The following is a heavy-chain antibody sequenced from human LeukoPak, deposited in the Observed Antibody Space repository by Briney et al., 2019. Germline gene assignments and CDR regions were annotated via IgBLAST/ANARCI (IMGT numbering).Heavy chain of an antibody. J-gene: IGHJ3*02. CDR2: IRSKAYGGTT. CDR3: TRVGASGYGDRRAFDI. Sequence: GGSLRLSCTASGFTFGDYAMSWVRQAPGKGLEWVGFIRSKAYGGTTEYAASVKGRFTISRDDSKSIAYLQMNSLKTEDTAVYYCTRVGASGYGDRRAFDIWGQGTMVTVSS. CDR1: GFTFGDYA. D-gene: IGHD4-17*01. V-gene: IGHV3-49*04.